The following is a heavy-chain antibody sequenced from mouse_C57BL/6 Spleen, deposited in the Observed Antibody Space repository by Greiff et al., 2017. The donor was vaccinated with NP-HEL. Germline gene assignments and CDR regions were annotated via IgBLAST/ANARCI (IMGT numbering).Heavy chain of an antibody. CDR1: GYAFSSSW. CDR3: ARGDDYYGDCFGY. D-gene: IGHD1-1*01. CDR2: IYPGDGDT. Sequence: VQLQQSGPELVKPGASVKISCKASGYAFSSSWMNWVKQRPGKGLEWIGRIYPGDGDTNYNGKFKGKATLTADKSSSTAYMQLSSLTSEDSTVYFCARGDDYYGDCFGYWGQGTALTVSS. V-gene: IGHV1-82*01. J-gene: IGHJ2*01.